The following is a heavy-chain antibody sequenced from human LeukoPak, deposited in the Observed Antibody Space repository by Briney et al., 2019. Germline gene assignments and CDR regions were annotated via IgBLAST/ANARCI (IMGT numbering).Heavy chain of an antibody. D-gene: IGHD5-24*01. Sequence: ASVKVSCTASGYTFTSYGISWVRQAPGQGREWMGWISAYNGNTNYAQKLQGRVTMTTDTSTSTAYMELRSLRSDDTAVYYCARDDDGYNGYYHYYMDVWGKGTTVTVSS. CDR3: ARDDDGYNGYYHYYMDV. CDR2: ISAYNGNT. CDR1: GYTFTSYG. J-gene: IGHJ6*03. V-gene: IGHV1-18*01.